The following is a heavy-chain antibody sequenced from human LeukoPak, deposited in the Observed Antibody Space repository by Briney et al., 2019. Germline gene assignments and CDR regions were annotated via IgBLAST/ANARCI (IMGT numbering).Heavy chain of an antibody. D-gene: IGHD2-2*01. Sequence: GASVKVSCKASGYTFTSYGISWVRQAPGQGLEWMGWISAYNGNTNYAQKLQGRVTMTTDTSTSTAYIELRSLRSDDTAVYYCARDDCSSTSCYSDYWGQGTLVTVSS. V-gene: IGHV1-18*01. CDR3: ARDDCSSTSCYSDY. CDR1: GYTFTSYG. CDR2: ISAYNGNT. J-gene: IGHJ4*02.